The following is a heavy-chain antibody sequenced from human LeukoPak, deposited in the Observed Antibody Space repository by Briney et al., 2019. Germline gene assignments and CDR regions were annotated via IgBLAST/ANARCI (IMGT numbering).Heavy chain of an antibody. CDR1: GYSFTSYW. CDR3: ARQGFLEWLLYGHPYYFDY. CDR2: IYPGDSDT. J-gene: IGHJ4*02. V-gene: IGHV5-51*01. Sequence: GESLKISCKGSGYSFTSYWIGWVRQMPGKGLEWMGIIYPGDSDTRYSPSFQGQVTISADKSISTAYLQWSSLKASDTAMYYCARQGFLEWLLYGHPYYFDYWGQGTLVTVSS. D-gene: IGHD3-3*01.